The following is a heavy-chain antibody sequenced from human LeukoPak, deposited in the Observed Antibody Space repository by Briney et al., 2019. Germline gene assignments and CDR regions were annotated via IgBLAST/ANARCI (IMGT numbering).Heavy chain of an antibody. CDR1: GGSIRSYY. D-gene: IGHD6-13*01. V-gene: IGHV4-59*01. J-gene: IGHJ4*02. Sequence: PSETLSLTCTVSGGSIRSYYWSWIRQPPGKGLEWIGYMYYRGNTNYNPSLKGRVTISVDTSKNQFSLKLSSVTAADTAVYYCATGVHGIAAAGDYYFDYWGQGTLVTVSS. CDR3: ATGVHGIAAAGDYYFDY. CDR2: MYYRGNT.